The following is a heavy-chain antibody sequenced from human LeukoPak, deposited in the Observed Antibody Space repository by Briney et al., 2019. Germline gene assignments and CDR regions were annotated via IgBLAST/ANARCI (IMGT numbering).Heavy chain of an antibody. CDR3: AKLVVRGYYGDYEDY. D-gene: IGHD4-17*01. J-gene: IGHJ4*02. CDR2: ISGSGGST. V-gene: IGHV3-23*01. CDR1: GFTFSSYA. Sequence: GGSLRLSCAASGFTFSSYAMSWVRQAPGKGLEWVSAISGSGGSTYYADSVKGRFTISRDNSKNTLYLQMNSLRAEDTAVYYCAKLVVRGYYGDYEDYWGQGTLVTVSS.